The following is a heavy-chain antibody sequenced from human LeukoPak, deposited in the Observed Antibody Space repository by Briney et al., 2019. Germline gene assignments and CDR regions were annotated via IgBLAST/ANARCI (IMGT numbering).Heavy chain of an antibody. CDR2: IWYDGSKT. V-gene: IGHV3-33*06. D-gene: IGHD4-17*01. CDR1: GFTFTGCH. J-gene: IGHJ4*01. CDR3: AKDSNDYGDYNYFDF. Sequence: GGSLKLSCAASGFTFTGCHIHWVRQAPGKGLEWVALIWYDGSKTYYADSVKGRFTVSRDDSKNTLYLQMSSLRAEDTAVYYCAKDSNDYGDYNYFDFWGQEPWSPSPQ.